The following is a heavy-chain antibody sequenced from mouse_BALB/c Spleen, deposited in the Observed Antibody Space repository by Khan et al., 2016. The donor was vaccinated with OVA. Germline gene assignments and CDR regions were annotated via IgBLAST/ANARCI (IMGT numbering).Heavy chain of an antibody. V-gene: IGHV1S136*01. Sequence: VQLQQSGPEVVKPGASVKMSCKASGYTFTSYVMHWVKQKPGLGLEWIGYIYPFNDDTKYNEKFKGKATLTSDRSSSTAYMALSSLTSEDSAVDYCSQVWTNYVSFAYWGEGTLVTVSA. D-gene: IGHD2-1*01. CDR3: SQVWTNYVSFAY. CDR1: GYTFTSYV. CDR2: IYPFNDDT. J-gene: IGHJ3*01.